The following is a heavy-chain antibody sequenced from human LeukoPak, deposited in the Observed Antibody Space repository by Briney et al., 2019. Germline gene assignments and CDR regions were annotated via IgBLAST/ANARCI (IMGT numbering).Heavy chain of an antibody. Sequence: SVEVSCKASGGTFSSYAISWVRQAPGQGLEWMGGIIPIFGTANYAQKFQGRVTITADKSTSTAYMELSSLRSEDTAVYYCARVSYSGYDSLGGYFDYWGQGTLVTVSS. CDR1: GGTFSSYA. J-gene: IGHJ4*02. D-gene: IGHD5-12*01. CDR3: ARVSYSGYDSLGGYFDY. CDR2: IIPIFGTA. V-gene: IGHV1-69*06.